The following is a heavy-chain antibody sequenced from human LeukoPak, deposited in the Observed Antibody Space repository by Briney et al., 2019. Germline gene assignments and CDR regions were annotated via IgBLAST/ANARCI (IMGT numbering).Heavy chain of an antibody. V-gene: IGHV1-2*02. Sequence: ASVKVSCKASGYTFTGYYMHWVRQAPGQGLEWMGWINPNSGGTNYAQKFQGRVTMTRDTSISTAYMELSRLRSDDTAVYYCARDSGLRFLEWSPSCPAGYWGQGTLVTVSS. CDR1: GYTFTGYY. J-gene: IGHJ4*02. D-gene: IGHD3-3*01. CDR3: ARDSGLRFLEWSPSCPAGY. CDR2: INPNSGGT.